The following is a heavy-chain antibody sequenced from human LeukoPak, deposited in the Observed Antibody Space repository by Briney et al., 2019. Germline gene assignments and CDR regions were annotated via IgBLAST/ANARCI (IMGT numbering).Heavy chain of an antibody. CDR2: ISWNSGSI. V-gene: IGHV3-9*01. CDR3: GETEMATIPPAY. CDR1: GFTFDDYA. J-gene: IGHJ4*02. D-gene: IGHD5-24*01. Sequence: PGRSLRLSCAASGFTFDDYAMHWVRQAPGKGLEWVSGISWNSGSIDYAHSVKGRFTIPRNNAKKSLYLQMNRLRAEDTALYYCGETEMATIPPAYWGQGTLVTVSS.